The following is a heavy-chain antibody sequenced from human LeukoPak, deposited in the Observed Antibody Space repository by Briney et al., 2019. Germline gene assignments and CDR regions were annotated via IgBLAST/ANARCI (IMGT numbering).Heavy chain of an antibody. J-gene: IGHJ4*02. CDR2: ISSSSSYI. V-gene: IGHV3-21*01. CDR3: ASALGSSSWPFDY. D-gene: IGHD6-13*01. Sequence: GGSLRLSCAASGFTFSSYSMNWVRQAPGKGLEWVSSISSSSSYIYYADSVKGRFTISRDNAKNSLYLQMNSRRAEDTAVYYCASALGSSSWPFDYWGQGTLVTVSS. CDR1: GFTFSSYS.